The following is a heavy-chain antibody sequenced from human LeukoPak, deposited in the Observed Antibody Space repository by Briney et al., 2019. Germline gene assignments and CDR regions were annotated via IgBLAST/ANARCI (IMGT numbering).Heavy chain of an antibody. CDR3: ARDKIVGATHFDY. J-gene: IGHJ4*02. CDR2: IQQDGSEK. D-gene: IGHD1-26*01. Sequence: PGRSLRLSCAASGFTFSTYWMSWVRQAPGKGLEWVANIQQDGSEKYYVDSVKGRFTISRDNAKNSLYLQMNSLRAEDTAVYYCARDKIVGATHFDYWGQGTLVTVSS. CDR1: GFTFSTYW. V-gene: IGHV3-7*01.